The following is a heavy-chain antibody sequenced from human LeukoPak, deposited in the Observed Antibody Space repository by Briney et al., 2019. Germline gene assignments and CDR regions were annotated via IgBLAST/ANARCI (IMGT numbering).Heavy chain of an antibody. CDR2: IYASGST. D-gene: IGHD2-8*01. Sequence: SDTQSLTCTVCSDPISSYYWSWIRQPAGKALEWIGRIYASGSTNYNPSLKSRVTLSVDTCSNQFSLTRSSVTAADTAVYHCARDIRSHNGPGGYYYYYMDVWGKGTTVTVSS. CDR3: ARDIRSHNGPGGYYYYYMDV. V-gene: IGHV4-4*07. CDR1: SDPISSYY. J-gene: IGHJ6*03.